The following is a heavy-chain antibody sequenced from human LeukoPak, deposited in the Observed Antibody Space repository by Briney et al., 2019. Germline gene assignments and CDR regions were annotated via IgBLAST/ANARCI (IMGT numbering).Heavy chain of an antibody. CDR1: GFTVSSNY. CDR2: IYSGGST. V-gene: IGHV3-66*01. J-gene: IGHJ4*02. CDR3: ARYDFRSGFYPLHY. Sequence: GGSLRLSCAASGFTVSSNYMSWVRQAPGKGLVWVSVIYSGGSTYYADSVKGRFTISRDNLSNTLYLHMDSLRGDDTAVYYCARYDFRSGFYPLHYWGQGTLVTVSS. D-gene: IGHD3-3*01.